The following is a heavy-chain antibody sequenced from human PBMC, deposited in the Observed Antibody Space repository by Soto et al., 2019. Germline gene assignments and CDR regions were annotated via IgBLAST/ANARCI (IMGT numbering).Heavy chain of an antibody. CDR3: ARGMSSGWPYVFDI. Sequence: EVQLVESGGGLVQSGGSLRLSCAASGLTVSRKYMTWVRQALGKGLEWVSIINVGDNTYYADSVKGRFTISRDKSKNTLYIQMNSLRAEDTAVYYCARGMSSGWPYVFDIWGQGTTVTVSS. V-gene: IGHV3-66*01. D-gene: IGHD6-19*01. CDR1: GLTVSRKY. J-gene: IGHJ3*02. CDR2: INVGDNT.